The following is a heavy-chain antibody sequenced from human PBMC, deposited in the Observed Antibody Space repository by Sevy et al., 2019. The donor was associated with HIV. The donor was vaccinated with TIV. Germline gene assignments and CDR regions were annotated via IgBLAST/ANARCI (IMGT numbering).Heavy chain of an antibody. Sequence: GGSLRLSCAASGFTFDDYTMHWVRQAPGKGLEWVSLISWDGGSTYYADSVKGRFTISRDNSKNSLYLQMNSLGIEDTALYYCAKAPGGVVTDGMDVWGQGTTVTVSS. CDR2: ISWDGGST. CDR1: GFTFDDYT. D-gene: IGHD3-3*01. J-gene: IGHJ6*02. CDR3: AKAPGGVVTDGMDV. V-gene: IGHV3-43*01.